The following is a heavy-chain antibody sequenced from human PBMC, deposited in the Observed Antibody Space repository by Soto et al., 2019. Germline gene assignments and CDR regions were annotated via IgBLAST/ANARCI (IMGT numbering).Heavy chain of an antibody. V-gene: IGHV4-61*01. CDR3: ARGGEYDLWSVSSGWLDP. J-gene: IGHJ5*02. CDR2: IYHTDNT. D-gene: IGHD3-3*01. CDR1: GGSVRSGSYF. Sequence: PSDTLSLICTVSGGSVRSGSYFWSWIRQPPGRRLEWIGYIYHTDNTNYNPSLKSRVTISVDTSKNQFSLKLTSVTATDTAMYYCARGGEYDLWSVSSGWLDPWGKGTVVTVSX.